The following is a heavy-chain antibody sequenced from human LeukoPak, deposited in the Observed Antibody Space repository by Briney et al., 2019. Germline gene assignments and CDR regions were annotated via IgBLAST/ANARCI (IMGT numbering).Heavy chain of an antibody. J-gene: IGHJ4*02. CDR1: GFTVSSNY. CDR2: IYSSIGT. CDR3: AKDDGLTGIDY. Sequence: GGSLRLSCAASGFTVSSNYMSWVRQAPGKGLEWVSVIYSSIGTDYADSVKGRFTISRDNSKNTAYLQMNSLRAEDTAVYYCAKDDGLTGIDYWGQGSMVTVSS. V-gene: IGHV3-53*01. D-gene: IGHD7-27*01.